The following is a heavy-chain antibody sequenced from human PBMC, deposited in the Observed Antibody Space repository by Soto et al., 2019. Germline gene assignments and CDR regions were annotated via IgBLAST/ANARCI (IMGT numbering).Heavy chain of an antibody. CDR2: ISAYNGNT. V-gene: IGHV1-18*01. CDR1: GYTFTSYG. CDR3: ASSLLVGYGLEGESD. J-gene: IGHJ4*02. D-gene: IGHD5-18*01. Sequence: QVQLVQSGAEVKKPGASVKVSCKASGYTFTSYGISWVRQAPGQGLEWMGGISAYNGNTNYAQKLQGRVTMTTDTSTSAAYMQLRSLRSDDTAVYYCASSLLVGYGLEGESDWGQGTLVTVSS.